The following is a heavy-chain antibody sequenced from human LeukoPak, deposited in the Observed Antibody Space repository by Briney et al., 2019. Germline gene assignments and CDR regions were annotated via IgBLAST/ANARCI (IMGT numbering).Heavy chain of an antibody. J-gene: IGHJ3*01. Sequence: PGGSLRLSCAASGFTFSNYAMSWVRQAPGKGLEWVSTISGSGSATYYADSVKGRFTISRDNSKNTLYLQMNSLRAEDTAVYYCAKDQYGEAFDLWGPGTLVTVSS. CDR3: AKDQYGEAFDL. CDR1: GFTFSNYA. D-gene: IGHD4-17*01. V-gene: IGHV3-23*01. CDR2: ISGSGSAT.